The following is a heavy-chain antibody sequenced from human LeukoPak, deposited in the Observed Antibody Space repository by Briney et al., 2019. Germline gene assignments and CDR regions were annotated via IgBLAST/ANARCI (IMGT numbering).Heavy chain of an antibody. CDR2: IKLDGSEK. Sequence: GGSLRPSCVASGFTFGKYWMSWVRQAPGKGLEWVANIKLDGSEKNYVDSVKGRFTISRDNTKNSLYLQMNSLRVEDTAVFYCARDQYDTWSRRGNFDSWGQGTLVIVSS. CDR3: ARDQYDTWSRRGNFDS. CDR1: GFTFGKYW. V-gene: IGHV3-7*03. D-gene: IGHD3-3*01. J-gene: IGHJ4*02.